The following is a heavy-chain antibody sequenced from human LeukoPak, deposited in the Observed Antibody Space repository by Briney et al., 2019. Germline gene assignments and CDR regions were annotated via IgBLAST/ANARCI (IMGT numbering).Heavy chain of an antibody. J-gene: IGHJ6*02. CDR1: GFTFSSYW. CDR2: INSDGRST. V-gene: IGHV3-74*01. CDR3: ARGRIAVAGMDV. Sequence: GGSLRLSCAGSGFTFSSYWMHWVRQAPGKGLVWVSRINSDGRSTSYADSVKGRFTISRDNAKNTLYLQMNSLRAEDTAVYYCARGRIAVAGMDVWGQGTTVTVSS. D-gene: IGHD6-19*01.